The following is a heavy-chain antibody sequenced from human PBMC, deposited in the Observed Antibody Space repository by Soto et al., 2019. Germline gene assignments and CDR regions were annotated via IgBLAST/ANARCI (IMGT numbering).Heavy chain of an antibody. CDR1: GGSISSGGYY. D-gene: IGHD3-22*01. Sequence: QVQLQESGPGLVKPSQTLSLTCTVSGGSISSGGYYWSWIRQHPGKGLEWIGYIYYSGSTYYNPSLQSRVTISVDTSKNRFSLRLSSVTAADTAVYYCARTSYDSSGTAADPWGQGTLVTVSS. V-gene: IGHV4-31*03. J-gene: IGHJ5*02. CDR2: IYYSGST. CDR3: ARTSYDSSGTAADP.